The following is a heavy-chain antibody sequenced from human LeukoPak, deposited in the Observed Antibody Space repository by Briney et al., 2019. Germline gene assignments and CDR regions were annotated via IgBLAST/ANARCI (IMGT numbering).Heavy chain of an antibody. CDR3: ARDLIVPDAMTGSGSYSTDY. Sequence: PSETLSLTCAVYGGSFSGYYWSWIRQPPGKGLEWIGEINHSGSTNYNPSLKSQVTISVDTSKNQFSLKLSSVTAADTAVYYCARDLIVPDAMTGSGSYSTDYWGQGTLATVSS. V-gene: IGHV4-34*01. J-gene: IGHJ4*02. CDR2: INHSGST. D-gene: IGHD3-10*01. CDR1: GGSFSGYY.